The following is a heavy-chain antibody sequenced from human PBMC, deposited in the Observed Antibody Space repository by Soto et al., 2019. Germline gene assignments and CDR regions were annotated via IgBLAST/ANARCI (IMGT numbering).Heavy chain of an antibody. Sequence: QVVLLQPGAEVKEPGSSVRVSCEVSGSTFNNFAFSWVRQAPGHGPEWMGGIVVISNTADYSQRFQDRVTITADTSTNTPYMELGSLTFEDTAVYYCARAIKRWEVHYYFDYWGQGTLVTVSS. CDR2: IVVISNTA. D-gene: IGHD1-26*01. CDR1: GSTFNNFA. J-gene: IGHJ4*02. V-gene: IGHV1-69*06. CDR3: ARAIKRWEVHYYFDY.